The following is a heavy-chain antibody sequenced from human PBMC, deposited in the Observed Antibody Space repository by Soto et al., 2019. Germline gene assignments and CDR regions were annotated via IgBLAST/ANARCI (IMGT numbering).Heavy chain of an antibody. Sequence: GGSLRLSCAASGFTFRTFTMNWVRQAPGKGLEWVSGIIGGDGDKFYSDSVKGRFTISRDNSRDMLFLQMSSLRVDDTAVYYCAKDRDPDGIWTFDSWGQGTLVTVSS. CDR3: AKDRDPDGIWTFDS. J-gene: IGHJ5*01. CDR1: GFTFRTFT. D-gene: IGHD3-9*01. CDR2: IIGGDGDK. V-gene: IGHV3-23*01.